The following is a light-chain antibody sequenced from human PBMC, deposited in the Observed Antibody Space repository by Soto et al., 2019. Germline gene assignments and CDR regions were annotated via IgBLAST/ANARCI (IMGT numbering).Light chain of an antibody. CDR2: EVS. Sequence: QSALTQPASVSGSPGQSITISCTGTSSDVGGYKYVSWYQQHRGKAPKLMIYEVSNRPSGVSNRFSGSKSGNTASLTISGLQAEDEADYYCSSYTSSSTLDVFGTGTKVTVL. V-gene: IGLV2-14*01. CDR3: SSYTSSSTLDV. J-gene: IGLJ1*01. CDR1: SSDVGGYKY.